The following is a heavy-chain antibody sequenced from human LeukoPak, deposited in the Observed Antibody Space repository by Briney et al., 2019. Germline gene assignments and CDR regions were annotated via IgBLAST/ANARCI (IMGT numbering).Heavy chain of an antibody. Sequence: PGGCLRLSCAASGFIFSDYYMTWIRQAPGEGLEWVSYISSTGNTIYYADSMKGRFTISRDNAKNSLYLQMNRLRAEDTAVYYWARVVRYLDYYYMDVCGKGSTVTVSS. CDR2: ISSTGNTI. CDR3: ARVVRYLDYYYMDV. CDR1: GFIFSDYY. V-gene: IGHV3-11*04. D-gene: IGHD2/OR15-2a*01. J-gene: IGHJ6*03.